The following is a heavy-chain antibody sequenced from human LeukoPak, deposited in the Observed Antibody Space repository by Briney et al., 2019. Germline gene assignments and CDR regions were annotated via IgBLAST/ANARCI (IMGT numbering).Heavy chain of an antibody. CDR2: IKQDGSEK. V-gene: IGHV3-7*04. D-gene: IGHD3-10*01. CDR1: GFTFSSHW. CDR3: ARGRSGLDY. Sequence: GGSLRLSCAASGFTFSSHWMTWVRQAPGKVLEWVANIKQDGSEKYYVDSVEGRCTISRDNAKNSLYQKMNSLRAEDTAVYYCARGRSGLDYWGQGALVTVSS. J-gene: IGHJ4*02.